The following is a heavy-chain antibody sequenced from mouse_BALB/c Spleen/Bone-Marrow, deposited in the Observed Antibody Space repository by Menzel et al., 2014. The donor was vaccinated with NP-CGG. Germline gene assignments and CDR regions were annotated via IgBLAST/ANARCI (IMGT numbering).Heavy chain of an antibody. J-gene: IGHJ3*01. Sequence: EVKLMESGGGLVKPGGSLKLSCAASGFTFSSYAMSWVRQTPEKRLEWVATISSGGSYTYYPDSVKGRFTISRDNAKNTLYLQMSSLRSEDTAMYYCAGKSYYDYDGRPWFAYWGQGTLVTVSA. CDR2: ISSGGSYT. CDR1: GFTFSSYA. V-gene: IGHV5-9-3*01. CDR3: AGKSYYDYDGRPWFAY. D-gene: IGHD2-4*01.